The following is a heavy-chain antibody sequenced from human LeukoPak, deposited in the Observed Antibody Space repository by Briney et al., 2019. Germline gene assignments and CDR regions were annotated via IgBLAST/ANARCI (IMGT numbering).Heavy chain of an antibody. J-gene: IGHJ4*02. CDR3: ARADTAMVMGDY. CDR2: IYYSGST. Sequence: SETLSLTCTVSGGSISSGGYYWSWIRQPPGKGLKWIGYIYYSGSTNYNPSLKSRVTISVDTSKNQFSLKLSSVTAADTAVYYCARADTAMVMGDYWGQGTLVTVSS. CDR1: GGSISSGGYY. V-gene: IGHV4-61*08. D-gene: IGHD5-18*01.